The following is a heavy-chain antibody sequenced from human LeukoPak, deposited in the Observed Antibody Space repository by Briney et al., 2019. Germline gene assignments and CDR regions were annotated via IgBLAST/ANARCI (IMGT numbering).Heavy chain of an antibody. CDR3: ARLRPSIGAAGTFDY. V-gene: IGHV4-59*08. CDR2: IYYTGST. Sequence: SETLSLTCTVSGGSISSYYWSWIQQPPGKGLEWIGYIYYTGSTKYNASLKSRVTISVDTSKNQFSLKLSSVTAADTAVYYCARLRPSIGAAGTFDYWGQGTLVTVSS. D-gene: IGHD6-13*01. CDR1: GGSISSYY. J-gene: IGHJ4*02.